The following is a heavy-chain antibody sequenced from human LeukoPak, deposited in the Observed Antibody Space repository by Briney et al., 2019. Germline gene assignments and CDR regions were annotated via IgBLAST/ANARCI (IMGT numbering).Heavy chain of an antibody. Sequence: PGGSLRLSCAASGFSVSNAWMTWVRQAPGKGLEWVGRIKSKTDGGTTDYAAPVKGRFTISRDDSKNTLLLQMNRLKTEDTAVYLCAIDLGAYGSGTYFAFDIWGQGTMVTVSS. V-gene: IGHV3-15*01. CDR3: AIDLGAYGSGTYFAFDI. J-gene: IGHJ3*02. D-gene: IGHD3-10*01. CDR2: IKSKTDGGTT. CDR1: GFSVSNAW.